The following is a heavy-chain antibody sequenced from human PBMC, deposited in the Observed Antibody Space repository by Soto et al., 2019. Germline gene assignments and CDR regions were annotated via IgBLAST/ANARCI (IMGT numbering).Heavy chain of an antibody. J-gene: IGHJ4*02. CDR3: ARQATVVTPYYFDF. D-gene: IGHD2-21*02. V-gene: IGHV5-51*01. CDR1: GFTFNTYW. Sequence: GESLKISCKGSGFTFNTYWIAWVRQMPGKGLEWMGIIYPGDSETRYGPSFQGHVTISIDKSLNTAYLQWASLEASDTAMYYCARQATVVTPYYFDFWGQGTLVTVSS. CDR2: IYPGDSET.